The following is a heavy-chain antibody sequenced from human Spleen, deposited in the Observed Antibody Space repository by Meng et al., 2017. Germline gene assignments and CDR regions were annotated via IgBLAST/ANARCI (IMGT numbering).Heavy chain of an antibody. CDR2: IYFSGST. Sequence: GSLRLSCTVSGGSINNYFWTWIRQPPGKGLEYIGYIYFSGSTNYNPSLKSRVTISLDTSKNQFSLKLSSVTAADTAVYYCARGHYDSSGYYLTDYWGQGTLVTVSS. V-gene: IGHV4-59*12. CDR1: GGSINNYF. J-gene: IGHJ4*02. CDR3: ARGHYDSSGYYLTDY. D-gene: IGHD3-22*01.